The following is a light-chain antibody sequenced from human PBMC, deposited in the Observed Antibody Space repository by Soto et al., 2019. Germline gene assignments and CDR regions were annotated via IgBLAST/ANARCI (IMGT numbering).Light chain of an antibody. CDR3: QSRFSWPST. V-gene: IGKV3-11*01. Sequence: EIGLTQSPATLSLSPGDRATLSCRASQSVSRYLAWSQQKPGHAPLLLIHDTSTRATGVPDPFSGIGSGTEFTLHITSLEPEHSAMYYCQSRFSWPSTFG. CDR2: DTS. CDR1: QSVSRY. J-gene: IGKJ3*01.